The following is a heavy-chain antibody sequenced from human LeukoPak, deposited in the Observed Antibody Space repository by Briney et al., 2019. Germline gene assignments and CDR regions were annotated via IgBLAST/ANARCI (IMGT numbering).Heavy chain of an antibody. Sequence: PGGSLRLSCAAFGFTFRTHGMHWVRQAPGKGLEWLAVIRFDGSETVYADSVKGRFTISRDNSRDTLFLQMNSLRGEDTAMYYCLREKWYISNHPAFDIWARGTRVVVSS. CDR3: LREKWYISNHPAFDI. D-gene: IGHD2-8*01. CDR1: GFTFRTHG. V-gene: IGHV3-33*01. CDR2: IRFDGSET. J-gene: IGHJ3*02.